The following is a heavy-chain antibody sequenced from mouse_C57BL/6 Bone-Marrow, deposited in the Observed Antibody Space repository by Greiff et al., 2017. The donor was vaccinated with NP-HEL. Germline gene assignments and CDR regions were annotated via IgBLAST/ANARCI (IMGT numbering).Heavy chain of an antibody. D-gene: IGHD1-1*01. V-gene: IGHV1-80*01. CDR3: ARGGIYYYGSSLY. CDR2: IYPGDGDT. J-gene: IGHJ2*01. CDR1: GYAFSSYW. Sequence: QVQLQQSGAELVKPGASVKISCKASGYAFSSYWMNWVKQRPGKGLEWIGQIYPGDGDTNYNGKFKGKATLTADKSSSTAYMQLSSLTSEDSAVYFCARGGIYYYGSSLYWGQGTTLTVSS.